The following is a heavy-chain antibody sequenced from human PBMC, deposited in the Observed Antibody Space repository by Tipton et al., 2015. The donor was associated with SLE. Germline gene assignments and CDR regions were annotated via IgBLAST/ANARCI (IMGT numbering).Heavy chain of an antibody. CDR2: INHSGST. CDR3: ARSPGFDY. J-gene: IGHJ4*02. V-gene: IGHV4-34*01. CDR1: GGSFSGYY. Sequence: TLSLTCAVYGGSFSGYYWSWIRQPPGKGLEWIGEINHSGSTNYNPSLKSRVTISVDTSKNQFSLKPSSVTAADTAVYYCARSPGFDYWGQGTLVTVSS.